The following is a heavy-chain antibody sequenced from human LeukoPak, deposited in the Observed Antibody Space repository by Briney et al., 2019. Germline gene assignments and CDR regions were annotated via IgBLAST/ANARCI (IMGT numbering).Heavy chain of an antibody. V-gene: IGHV3-23*01. J-gene: IGHJ5*02. CDR1: GFTFSSYG. D-gene: IGHD3-3*01. CDR2: ISDSGGTT. CDR3: AKILDHYDFPNNWFDP. Sequence: GGSLRLSCAASGFTFSSYGITWVRQAPGKGLEWVSAISDSGGTTYYADSVKGRFTISRDNSKNTLYLQMNSLRAEDTAVYYCAKILDHYDFPNNWFDPWGQGTLVTVSS.